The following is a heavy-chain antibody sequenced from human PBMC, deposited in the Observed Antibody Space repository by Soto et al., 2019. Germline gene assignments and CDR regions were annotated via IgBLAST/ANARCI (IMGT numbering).Heavy chain of an antibody. Sequence: GGSLRLSCAASGFTFSSYAMSWVRQAPGKGLEWVSAISGSGGSTYYADSVKGRFTISRDNSKNTLYLQMNSLRAEDTAVYYCAKVPDILTGYLYYYYYYYMDVWGKGTTVTVSS. CDR2: ISGSGGST. D-gene: IGHD3-9*01. V-gene: IGHV3-23*01. CDR1: GFTFSSYA. CDR3: AKVPDILTGYLYYYYYYYMDV. J-gene: IGHJ6*03.